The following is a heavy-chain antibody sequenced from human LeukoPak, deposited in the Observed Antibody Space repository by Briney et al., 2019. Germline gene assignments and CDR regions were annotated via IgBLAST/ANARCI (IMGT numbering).Heavy chain of an antibody. CDR2: IIPIFGTA. CDR1: GGTFSSYA. CDR3: ARDRVGATAGFDY. J-gene: IGHJ4*02. D-gene: IGHD1-26*01. Sequence: SVKVSCKASGGTFSSYAISWVRQAPGQGLEWMGGIIPIFGTANYAQKFQGRVTITADESTSTAYVELSSLRSEDTAVYYCARDRVGATAGFDYWGQGTLVTVSS. V-gene: IGHV1-69*01.